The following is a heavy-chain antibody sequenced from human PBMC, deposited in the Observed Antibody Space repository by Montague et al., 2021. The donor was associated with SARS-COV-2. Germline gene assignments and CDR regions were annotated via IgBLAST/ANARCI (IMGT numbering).Heavy chain of an antibody. D-gene: IGHD5-18*01. CDR2: MSATGSS. J-gene: IGHJ4*02. CDR3: SREGGYNYGYVS. V-gene: IGHV4-59*01. CDR1: GGSMSTYY. Sequence: SETLSLTCSISGGSMSTYYWNWIRQPPGGGLEWIGYMSATGSSNYNPSLKSRVTISLDTSQNQVSLRLTSVTAADTAVYYCSREGGYNYGYVSWGPGTLVTVSS.